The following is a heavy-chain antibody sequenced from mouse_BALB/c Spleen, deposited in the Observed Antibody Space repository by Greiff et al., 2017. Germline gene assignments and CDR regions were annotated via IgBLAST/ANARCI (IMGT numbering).Heavy chain of an antibody. CDR1: GFTFNTYA. CDR3: VRPDSIYFAY. D-gene: IGHD2-3*01. Sequence: EVQGVESGGGLVQPKGSLKLSCAASGFTFNTYAMNWVRQAPGKGLEWVARIRSKSNNYATYYADSVKDRFTISRDDSQSMLYLQMNNLKTENTAMYYCVRPDSIYFAYWGQGTLVTVSA. J-gene: IGHJ3*01. CDR2: IRSKSNNYAT. V-gene: IGHV10-1*02.